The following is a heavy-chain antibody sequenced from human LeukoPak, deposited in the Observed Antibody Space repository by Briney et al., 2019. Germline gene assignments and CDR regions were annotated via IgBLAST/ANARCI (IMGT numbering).Heavy chain of an antibody. CDR2: ISYSGCT. V-gene: IGHV4-59*01. CDR1: GGSISGYY. CDR3: ARNYYFGSGTFDY. Sequence: SETLSLTCTVSGGSISGYYWSWIRQPPGKGLEWIGYISYSGCTNYNPSLKSRVTISVDTSKNKFSLRLYSVTAADTAVYYCARNYYFGSGTFDYWGQGALVTVSS. D-gene: IGHD3-10*01. J-gene: IGHJ4*02.